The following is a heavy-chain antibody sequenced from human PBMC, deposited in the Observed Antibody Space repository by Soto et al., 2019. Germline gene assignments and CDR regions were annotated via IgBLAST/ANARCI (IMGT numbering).Heavy chain of an antibody. V-gene: IGHV4-31*03. CDR2: VYYSGST. D-gene: IGHD3-10*01. CDR3: ARDRGRLGLMDV. CDR1: GGSISSGGFY. J-gene: IGHJ6*02. Sequence: QVLLQESGPGLVKPSQTLSLTCTVSGGSISSGGFYWSWIRQLPGRGLEWIGHVYYSGSTDINPALKSRLTISRETSKNEFSLTLTSVTAADTAVYYCARDRGRLGLMDVWGQGNTVTVSS.